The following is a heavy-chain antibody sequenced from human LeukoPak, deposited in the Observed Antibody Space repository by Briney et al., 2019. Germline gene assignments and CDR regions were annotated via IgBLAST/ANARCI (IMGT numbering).Heavy chain of an antibody. CDR2: IYTSGST. J-gene: IGHJ6*03. D-gene: IGHD3-10*01. CDR1: GGSISSGSYY. CDR3: ARGSITYYYYYMDV. V-gene: IGHV4-61*02. Sequence: SQTLSLTCTVSGGSISSGSYYWSWIRQPAGKGLEWIGRIYTSGSTNYNPSLKSRVTISVDTSKNQFSLKLSSVTAADTAVYYCARGSITYYYYYMDVWGKGTTVTVSS.